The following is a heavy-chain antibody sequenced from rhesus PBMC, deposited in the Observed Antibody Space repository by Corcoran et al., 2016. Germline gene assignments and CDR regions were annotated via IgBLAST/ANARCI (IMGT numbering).Heavy chain of an antibody. V-gene: IGHV4-173*01. Sequence: QLQLQESGPGLVKPSETLSLTCAVSGGSISSNFWSWIRQPPGKGLEWIGRICGSGGSTDYNPSLKSRVTSATGTSKNQFSLKLTSMTAADTAVYYCASGGYNFWTGYYLAYWGQGVLVTVSS. CDR3: ASGGYNFWTGYYLAY. D-gene: IGHD3-3*01. CDR2: ICGSGGST. J-gene: IGHJ4*01. CDR1: GGSISSNF.